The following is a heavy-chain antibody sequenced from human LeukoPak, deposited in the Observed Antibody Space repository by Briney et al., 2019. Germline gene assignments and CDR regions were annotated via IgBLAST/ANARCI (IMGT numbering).Heavy chain of an antibody. CDR1: GGSVSSYY. CDR3: ARLTASTLGP. J-gene: IGHJ5*02. Sequence: PSETLSLTCTVSGGSVSSYYWSWIRQPPGKGLEWIGYIYYSGSTNYNPSLKSRVTISVDTSKNQFSLKLSSVTAADTAVYYCARLTASTLGPWGQGTLVTVSS. D-gene: IGHD3-9*01. CDR2: IYYSGST. V-gene: IGHV4-59*02.